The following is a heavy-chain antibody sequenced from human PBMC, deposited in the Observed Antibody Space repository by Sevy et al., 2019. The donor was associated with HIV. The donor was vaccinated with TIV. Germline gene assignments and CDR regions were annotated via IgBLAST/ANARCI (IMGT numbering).Heavy chain of an antibody. V-gene: IGHV4-31*03. J-gene: IGHJ5*02. CDR1: GDSINNGDYY. Sequence: SETLSLTCTVSGDSINNGDYYWSWIRQHPGQDREWIGKIYYTGTTYYNPSLKSRLRTSVERSENILFLSLRTVTAADTAVDYCAATTETTSASARNNWFDPWGQGTLVTVSS. CDR3: AATTETTSASARNNWFDP. D-gene: IGHD4-4*01. CDR2: IYYTGTT.